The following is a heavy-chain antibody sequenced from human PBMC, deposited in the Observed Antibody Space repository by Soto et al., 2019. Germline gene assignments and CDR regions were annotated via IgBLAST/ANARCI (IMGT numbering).Heavy chain of an antibody. CDR1: GFTFRSDV. CDR2: ILGYGGST. Sequence: PGGSLRLSCAASGFTFRSDVMSWVRQAPGKGLEWVSTILGYGGSTYYADSVKGRFTISRDTSRNTLYLQMNSLRAEDTAVYYCARDPVHHYGNDGHWGQGPLVTVSS. J-gene: IGHJ4*02. V-gene: IGHV3-23*01. CDR3: ARDPVHHYGNDGH. D-gene: IGHD3-10*01.